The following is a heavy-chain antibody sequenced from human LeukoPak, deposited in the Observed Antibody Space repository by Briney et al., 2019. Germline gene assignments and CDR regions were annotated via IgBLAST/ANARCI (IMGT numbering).Heavy chain of an antibody. CDR3: ARGFSGWALGY. J-gene: IGHJ4*02. V-gene: IGHV3-48*03. CDR1: GFTFSSYE. D-gene: IGHD6-19*01. CDR2: ISSSGSTI. Sequence: GGSLRLSCAASGFTFSSYEMNWVRQAPGKGLEWVSYISSSGSTIYYADSVKGRFTISRDNARNSLYLQMNSLRAEDTAVYYCARGFSGWALGYWGQGTLVTVSS.